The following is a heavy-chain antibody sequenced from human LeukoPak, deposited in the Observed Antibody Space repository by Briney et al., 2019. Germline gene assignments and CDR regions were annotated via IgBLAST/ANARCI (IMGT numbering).Heavy chain of an antibody. CDR2: ISYDGSNK. J-gene: IGHJ4*02. CDR3: AKDRGNSGSYYGDY. V-gene: IGHV3-30*18. Sequence: GGSLRLSCAASGFTFSSYGMHWVRQAPGKGLEWVAVISYDGSNKYYADSVKGRFTISRDNSKNTLYLQMNSLRAGDTAVYYCAKDRGNSGSYYGDYWGQGTLVTVSS. D-gene: IGHD1-26*01. CDR1: GFTFSSYG.